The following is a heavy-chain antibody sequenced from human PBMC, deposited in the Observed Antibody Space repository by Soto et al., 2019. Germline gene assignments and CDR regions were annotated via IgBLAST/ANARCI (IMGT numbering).Heavy chain of an antibody. CDR1: EFPFSPYA. J-gene: IGHJ6*02. V-gene: IGHV3-23*01. CDR3: ARIRGYWYGLDV. Sequence: EVQLLESGGGLVQPGGSLRLSCAASEFPFSPYAMTWAGQAPGKGLEWFSEITGTGGNTYYVDSVKGRFTSSRDNSKNMLYLQVNSLRVEDTAVYYCARIRGYWYGLDVWGQGTTVTVSS. CDR2: ITGTGGNT.